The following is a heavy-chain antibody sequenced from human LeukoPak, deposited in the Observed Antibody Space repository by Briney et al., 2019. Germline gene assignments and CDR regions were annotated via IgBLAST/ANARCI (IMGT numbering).Heavy chain of an antibody. D-gene: IGHD3-10*01. V-gene: IGHV4-61*02. CDR2: IYTSGST. CDR1: GGSISSGSYY. Sequence: SETLSLTCTVSGGSISSGSYYWSWIRQPAGKGLEWIGRIYTSGSTNYNPSLKSRVTMSVDTSKNQFSLKLSSVTAADTAVYYCARDYGSGSPVFDYWGQGTLVTVSS. J-gene: IGHJ4*02. CDR3: ARDYGSGSPVFDY.